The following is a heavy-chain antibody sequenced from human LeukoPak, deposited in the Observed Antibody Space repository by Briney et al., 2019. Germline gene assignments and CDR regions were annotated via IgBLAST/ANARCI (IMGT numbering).Heavy chain of an antibody. V-gene: IGHV3-23*01. D-gene: IGHD2-21*01. CDR3: AKAPVTSCRGAYCYPFDS. CDR1: GFTVRVNY. Sequence: GGSLRLSCAAFGFTVRVNYISWGRQTAGKVLEGVAATSSSDAGTYHADSVRGRFTISRDSSKNTLYLQMNSLRAEDAAVYFCAKAPVTSCRGAYCYPFDSWGQGTLVTVSS. J-gene: IGHJ4*02. CDR2: TSSSDAGT.